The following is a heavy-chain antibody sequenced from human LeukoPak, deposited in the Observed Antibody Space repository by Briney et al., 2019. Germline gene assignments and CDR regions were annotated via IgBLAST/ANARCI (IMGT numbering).Heavy chain of an antibody. Sequence: GGSLRLSCAASGFTFRSYWMRWVRQAPGKGLGWVANIKQDGSEKNYVDSVKGRFTISRDNAKNSLYLQMNSLRAEDTAVYYCASGLELDYWGQGTLVTVSS. CDR1: GFTFRSYW. V-gene: IGHV3-7*03. J-gene: IGHJ4*02. CDR3: ASGLELDY. CDR2: IKQDGSEK.